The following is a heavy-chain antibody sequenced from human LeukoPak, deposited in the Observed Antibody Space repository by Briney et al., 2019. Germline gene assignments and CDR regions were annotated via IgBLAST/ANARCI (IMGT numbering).Heavy chain of an antibody. CDR3: ARGGRDGMDV. CDR1: VFTFVING. J-gene: IGHJ6*02. D-gene: IGHD2-15*01. CDR2: IRAYNGNT. Sequence: ASVKFSSKASVFTFVINGLSLERQAPGQGLEWMGWIRAYNGNTNYAQKLQGRVTMTTDTSTTTAYMELTSLRSDDTAVYYCARGGRDGMDVWGQGTTVTVSS. V-gene: IGHV1-18*01.